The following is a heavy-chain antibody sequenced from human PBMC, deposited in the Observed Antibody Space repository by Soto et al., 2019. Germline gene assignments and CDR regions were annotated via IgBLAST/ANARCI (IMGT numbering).Heavy chain of an antibody. CDR3: ARVGAGSYVYYYYYMDV. Sequence: SETLSLTCTVSGGSISSGGYYWGWIRQHPGKGLEWIGYIYYSGSTYYNPSLKSRVTISVDTSKNQFSLKLSSVTAADTAVYYCARVGAGSYVYYYYYMDVWGKGTTVTVSS. CDR2: IYYSGST. J-gene: IGHJ6*03. D-gene: IGHD3-10*01. V-gene: IGHV4-31*03. CDR1: GGSISSGGYY.